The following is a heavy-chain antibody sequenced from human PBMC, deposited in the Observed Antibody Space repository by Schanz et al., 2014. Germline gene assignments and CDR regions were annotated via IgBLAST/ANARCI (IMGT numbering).Heavy chain of an antibody. D-gene: IGHD6-13*01. J-gene: IGHJ4*02. V-gene: IGHV1-46*03. CDR1: GYTFTSDS. Sequence: QVQLVQSGAEVKKPGASVKVSCKASGYTFTSDSMHWVRQAPGQGLEWMGMINPSGGSTTYAQKFQGRVTMTRDTSTSTVYMELSSLRSEDTAVYYCARDGVDAAAGGNYCGQGTLVAVSS. CDR3: ARDGVDAAAGGNY. CDR2: INPSGGST.